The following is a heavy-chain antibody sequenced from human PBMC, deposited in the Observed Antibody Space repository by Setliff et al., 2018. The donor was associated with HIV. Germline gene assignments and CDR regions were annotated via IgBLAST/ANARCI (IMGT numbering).Heavy chain of an antibody. Sequence: SETLSLTCGVSGYSISSGYYWGWIRQPPGKGLEWIGSIYHNGITYYNPSLKSRVTISVDTSQNQFSLKLSSVTDADTAICYCARPIYGNNPSFDYWSQGSPVNVSS. J-gene: IGHJ4*02. CDR3: ARPIYGNNPSFDY. D-gene: IGHD4-17*01. CDR2: IYHNGIT. CDR1: GYSISSGYY. V-gene: IGHV4-38-2*01.